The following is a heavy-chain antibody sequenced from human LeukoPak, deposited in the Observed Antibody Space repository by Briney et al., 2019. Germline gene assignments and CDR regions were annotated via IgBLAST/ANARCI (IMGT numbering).Heavy chain of an antibody. CDR1: GFTSTRYW. V-gene: IGHV3-7*01. Sequence: QGGGSLRLSCATSGFTSTRYWMAWIRQSPGKGLEWVANVKQDGSQAYYLESVEGRFTISRDNAKTSLYLHMNNLRAEDTAVYYCSNGIYDSSYWGQGTLVTVSS. CDR2: VKQDGSQA. D-gene: IGHD2-8*01. CDR3: SNGIYDSSY. J-gene: IGHJ4*02.